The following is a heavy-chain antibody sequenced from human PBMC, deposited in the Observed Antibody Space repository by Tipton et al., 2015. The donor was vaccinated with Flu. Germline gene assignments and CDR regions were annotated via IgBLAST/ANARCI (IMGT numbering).Heavy chain of an antibody. CDR3: ARGKLGHGYYYYYMDV. J-gene: IGHJ6*03. V-gene: IGHV4-34*01. D-gene: IGHD7-27*01. CDR2: INHSGST. CDR1: GGSFSGYY. Sequence: TLSLTCAVYGGSFSGYYWSWIRQPPGKGLEWIGEINHSGSTNYNPSLKSRVTISVDTSKNQFSLKLSSVTAADTAVYYCARGKLGHGYYYYYMDVWGKGTTVTVSS.